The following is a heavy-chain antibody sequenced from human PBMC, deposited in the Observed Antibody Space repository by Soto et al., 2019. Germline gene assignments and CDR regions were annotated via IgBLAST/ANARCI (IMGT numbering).Heavy chain of an antibody. CDR3: ARVDYDYVWGSYRYYFDY. CDR1: GFSISSYY. Sequence: PSETLSLTCTVSGFSISSYYWSWIRQPPGKGLEWIGYIYYSGSTNYNPSLKSRVTISVDTSKSQFSLKLSSVTAADTAVYYCARVDYDYVWGSYRYYFDYWGQGTLVTVSS. J-gene: IGHJ4*02. CDR2: IYYSGST. D-gene: IGHD3-16*02. V-gene: IGHV4-59*01.